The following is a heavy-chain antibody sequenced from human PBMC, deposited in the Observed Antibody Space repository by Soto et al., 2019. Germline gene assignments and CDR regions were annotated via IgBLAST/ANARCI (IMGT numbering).Heavy chain of an antibody. V-gene: IGHV3-48*01. D-gene: IGHD1-26*01. CDR2: INSGSTSV. J-gene: IGHJ4*02. CDR3: ASSASPDAY. CDR1: GFTFNSYS. Sequence: EVQLVESGGGLVQPGGSLRLSCVASGFTFNSYSMNWVRQAPGKGLEWISYINSGSTSVFYADSVKGRFTISRDNAKNSLYLQMNSLRAEDTAVYYCASSASPDAYWGQGTLVIVSS.